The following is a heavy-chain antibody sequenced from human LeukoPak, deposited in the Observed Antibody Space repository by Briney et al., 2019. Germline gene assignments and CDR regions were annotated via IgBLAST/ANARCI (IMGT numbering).Heavy chain of an antibody. D-gene: IGHD3-3*01. J-gene: IGHJ4*02. CDR1: GFTFSSYG. CDR2: ISYDGSNK. V-gene: IGHV3-30*18. CDR3: AKGYYDFRPYYFDY. Sequence: GGSLRLYCAASGFTFSSYGMQWVRQAPGKGLEWVAVISYDGSNKYYADSVKGRFTISRDNSKNTLYLQMNSLRAEDTAVYYCAKGYYDFRPYYFDYWGQGTLVTVSS.